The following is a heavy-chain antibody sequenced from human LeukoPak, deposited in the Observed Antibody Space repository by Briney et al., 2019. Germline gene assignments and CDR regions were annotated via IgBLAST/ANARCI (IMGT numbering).Heavy chain of an antibody. CDR3: ASGLGYSGSYYVPPLVAFDI. D-gene: IGHD1-26*01. Sequence: PSGTLCLTRAVSGGSIRSSNRLSWAGQPPGKGLEWIGELYHSGSTHYNPSLRRRDTTSADKSKNQLSLKLSPVTAAHTPVFYCASGLGYSGSYYVPPLVAFDIWGQGTMVTVSS. V-gene: IGHV4-4*02. J-gene: IGHJ3*02. CDR2: LYHSGST. CDR1: GGSIRSSNR.